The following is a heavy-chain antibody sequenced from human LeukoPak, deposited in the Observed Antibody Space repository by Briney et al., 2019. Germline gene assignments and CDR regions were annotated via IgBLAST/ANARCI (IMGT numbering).Heavy chain of an antibody. CDR1: GFTVSSNY. CDR3: ARVSSLYGGNPFDY. D-gene: IGHD4/OR15-4a*01. CDR2: IYSGSST. Sequence: GGSLRLSCAASGFTVSSNYMSWVRQAPGKGLEWVSVIYSGSSTSYADSVKGRFTISRDNSKNTLYLHMNSLRAEDTAVNYCARVSSLYGGNPFDYWGQGALVTVSS. J-gene: IGHJ4*02. V-gene: IGHV3-53*01.